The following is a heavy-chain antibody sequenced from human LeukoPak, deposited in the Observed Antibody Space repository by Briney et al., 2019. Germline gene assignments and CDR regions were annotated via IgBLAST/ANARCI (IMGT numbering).Heavy chain of an antibody. V-gene: IGHV1-18*01. Sequence: ASVKVSCKASGYTFTSYGISWVRQAPGQGLEWMGWISTYNGDTNYAQKLQGRVTMTTDTSTSTAYMELRSLRSDDTAVYYCAASYLLCGYLIDYWGQGTLVTVSS. CDR2: ISTYNGDT. CDR3: AASYLLCGYLIDY. D-gene: IGHD2-2*01. CDR1: GYTFTSYG. J-gene: IGHJ4*02.